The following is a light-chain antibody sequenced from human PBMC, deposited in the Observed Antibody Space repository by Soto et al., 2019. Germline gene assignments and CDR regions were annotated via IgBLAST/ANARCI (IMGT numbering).Light chain of an antibody. CDR1: QSVTTNY. CDR2: GAS. CDR3: HRDGSSHET. J-gene: IGKJ2*01. Sequence: EIVLTQSPGTLSLSPGERATLSCRASQSVTTNYLAWYQQKPGQAPRLLIYGASIRATGITDMFSGSGSETNLTLTISILEPEDFAVYYCHRDGSSHETFGQGTKLEIK. V-gene: IGKV3-20*01.